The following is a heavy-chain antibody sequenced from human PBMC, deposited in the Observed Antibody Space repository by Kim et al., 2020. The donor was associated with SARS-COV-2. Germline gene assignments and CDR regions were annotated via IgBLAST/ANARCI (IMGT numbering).Heavy chain of an antibody. V-gene: IGHV4-31*02. J-gene: IGHJ4*02. D-gene: IGHD3-10*01. Sequence: SLKSRVTISVDTSKNQFSMKLSSVTAADTAVYYCAREKHVSGSYWGPFDYWGQGTLVTVSS. CDR3: AREKHVSGSYWGPFDY.